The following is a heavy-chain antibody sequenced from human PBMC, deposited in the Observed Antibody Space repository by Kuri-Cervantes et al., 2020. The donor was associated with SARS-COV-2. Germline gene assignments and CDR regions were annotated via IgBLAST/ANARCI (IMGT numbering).Heavy chain of an antibody. CDR2: IYTSGST. CDR1: GGSISSYY. Sequence: GSLRLSCTVSGGSISSYYWSWIRQPAGKGLEWIGRIYTSGSTNYNPSLKSRVTISVDTSKNQFSLKLSSVTAADTAVYYCARAGVLRFLPTGYWGQGTLVTVSS. V-gene: IGHV4-4*07. CDR3: ARAGVLRFLPTGY. D-gene: IGHD3-3*01. J-gene: IGHJ4*02.